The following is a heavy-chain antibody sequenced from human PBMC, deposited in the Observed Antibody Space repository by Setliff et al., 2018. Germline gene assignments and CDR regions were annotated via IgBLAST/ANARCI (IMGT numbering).Heavy chain of an antibody. CDR2: ISPSSSHI. Sequence: PGGSLRLSCAASGFTFSTYSLIWVRQAPGTGLEWVSSISPSSSHIYYADSAEGRFTISRDNAKNSLYLQLNSRRAEDTAVYYCARAKGTTRAVAGTGGQGTLVTVSS. CDR3: ARAKGTTRAVAGT. J-gene: IGHJ4*02. D-gene: IGHD6-19*01. V-gene: IGHV3-21*01. CDR1: GFTFSTYS.